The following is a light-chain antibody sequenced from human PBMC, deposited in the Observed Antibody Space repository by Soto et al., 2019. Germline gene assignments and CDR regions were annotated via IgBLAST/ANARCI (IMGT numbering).Light chain of an antibody. CDR2: EDN. V-gene: IGLV2-23*01. CDR1: RSDVGSYTL. J-gene: IGLJ1*01. CDR3: CSYAGDSVYV. Sequence: QSVLTQPASVSGSPGQSITISCTGTRSDVGSYTLVSWYQQHPGRAPKLLIYEDNKRPSGVSNRFSGSKSGNTASLTISGLQADDEADYYCCSYAGDSVYVFGTGTKVTVL.